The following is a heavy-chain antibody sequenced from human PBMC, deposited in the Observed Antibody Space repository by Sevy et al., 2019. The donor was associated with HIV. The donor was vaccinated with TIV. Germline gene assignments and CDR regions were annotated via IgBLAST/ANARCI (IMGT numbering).Heavy chain of an antibody. J-gene: IGHJ6*02. D-gene: IGHD3-16*01. CDR2: IVVGSGNT. Sequence: ASVKVSCKASGFTFTSSAVQWVRQARGQRLEWIGWIVVGSGNTNYAQKFQERVTITRDMSTSTAYMELSSLRTEDTAVYYCAAGITFPLYSYYGMDVWGQGTTVTVSS. CDR1: GFTFTSSA. CDR3: AAGITFPLYSYYGMDV. V-gene: IGHV1-58*01.